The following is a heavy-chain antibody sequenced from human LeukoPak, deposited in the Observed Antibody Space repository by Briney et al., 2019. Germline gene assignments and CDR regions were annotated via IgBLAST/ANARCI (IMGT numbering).Heavy chain of an antibody. V-gene: IGHV6-1*01. J-gene: IGHJ4*02. D-gene: IGHD5-24*01. Sequence: SQTLSLTCAISGDSVSSNSAAWNWIRQSPSRGLEWLGRTYYRSEWYNDYAVSVKSRITINPDTSKNQFSLQLNSVTPEDTAVYYCAREMATIHAWETYYFDYWGQGTLVTVSS. CDR1: GDSVSSNSAA. CDR2: TYYRSEWYN. CDR3: AREMATIHAWETYYFDY.